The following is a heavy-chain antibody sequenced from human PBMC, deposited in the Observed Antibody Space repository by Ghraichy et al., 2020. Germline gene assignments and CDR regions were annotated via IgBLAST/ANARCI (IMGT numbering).Heavy chain of an antibody. V-gene: IGHV3-30*04. D-gene: IGHD5-24*01. CDR3: AREMATINISLPAY. CDR2: ISYDGSNK. CDR1: GFTFSSYA. Sequence: GGSLRLSCAASGFTFSSYAMHWVRQAPGKGLEWVAVISYDGSNKYYADSVKGRFTIARDNSKNTLYLQMNSLRAEDTAVYYCAREMATINISLPAYWGQGTLVTVSS. J-gene: IGHJ4*02.